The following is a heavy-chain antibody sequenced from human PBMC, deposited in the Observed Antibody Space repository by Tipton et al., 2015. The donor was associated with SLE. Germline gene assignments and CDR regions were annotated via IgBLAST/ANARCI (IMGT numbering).Heavy chain of an antibody. CDR3: ARDVLGRDYYGSGSYYNGWFDP. Sequence: QVQLVQSGAEVKKPGSSVKVSCKASGGTFSSYAISWVRQAPGQGLEWMGGIIPIFGTANYAQKFQGRVTITADESTSTAYMELSSLRSEDTAVYYCARDVLGRDYYGSGSYYNGWFDPWGQGTLVTVSS. CDR1: GGTFSSYA. D-gene: IGHD3-10*01. J-gene: IGHJ5*02. V-gene: IGHV1-69*01. CDR2: IIPIFGTA.